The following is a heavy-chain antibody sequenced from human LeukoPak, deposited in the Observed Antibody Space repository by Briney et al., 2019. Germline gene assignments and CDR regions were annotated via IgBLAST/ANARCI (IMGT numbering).Heavy chain of an antibody. CDR1: GGSFSGYY. Sequence: PSETLSLTCAVYGGSFSGYYWSWIRQPPGKGLEWIGEINHSGSTNYNPSLKSRVTISVDTSKNQFSLKLSSVTAADTAVYYCARGINKGGFDPWGQGTLVTVSS. D-gene: IGHD1/OR15-1a*01. J-gene: IGHJ5*02. CDR2: INHSGST. CDR3: ARGINKGGFDP. V-gene: IGHV4-34*01.